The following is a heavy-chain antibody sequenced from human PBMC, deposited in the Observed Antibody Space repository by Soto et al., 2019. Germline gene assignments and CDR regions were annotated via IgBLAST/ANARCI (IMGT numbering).Heavy chain of an antibody. CDR2: IKSDGSTT. J-gene: IGHJ4*02. CDR1: GFTFSSYW. CDR3: ASSIVAPGDY. D-gene: IGHD6-13*01. V-gene: IGHV3-74*01. Sequence: PGGSLRLSCAASGFTFSSYWMHWVRQAPGKGLVWVSRIKSDGSTTNCADSVKGRFTISRDNAKNTLFLEMNSLRAEDTAVYYCASSIVAPGDYWGQGTVVTVSS.